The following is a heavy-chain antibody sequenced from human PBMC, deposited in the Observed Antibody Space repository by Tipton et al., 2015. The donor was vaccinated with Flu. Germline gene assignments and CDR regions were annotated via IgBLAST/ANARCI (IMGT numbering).Heavy chain of an antibody. Sequence: SLRLSCAASGFTFSSYGMHWVRQAPGKGLEWVAVISYDGSNKYYADSVKGRFTISRDNSKNTLYLQMNSLRAEDTAVYYCAKAEKYSSSWYGANYYYGMDVWGQGTTVTVSS. D-gene: IGHD6-13*01. V-gene: IGHV3-30*18. J-gene: IGHJ6*02. CDR1: GFTFSSYG. CDR3: AKAEKYSSSWYGANYYYGMDV. CDR2: ISYDGSNK.